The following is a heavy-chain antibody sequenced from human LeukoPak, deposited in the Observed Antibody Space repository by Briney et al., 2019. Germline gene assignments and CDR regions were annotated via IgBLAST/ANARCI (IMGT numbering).Heavy chain of an antibody. D-gene: IGHD3-22*01. J-gene: IGHJ6*02. CDR3: ASHPRVLKLVTMIWPYGMDV. CDR1: GYTFTSYG. V-gene: IGHV1-18*01. Sequence: ASVKVSCKASGYTFTSYGISWVRQAPGQGLEWMGWISAYNGNTNYAQKLQGRVTMTTDTSTSTAYMELRSLRSDDTAVYYCASHPRVLKLVTMIWPYGMDVWDQGTTVTVSS. CDR2: ISAYNGNT.